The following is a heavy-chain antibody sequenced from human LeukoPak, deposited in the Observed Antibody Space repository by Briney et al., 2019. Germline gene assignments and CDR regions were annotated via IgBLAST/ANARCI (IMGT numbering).Heavy chain of an antibody. J-gene: IGHJ4*02. CDR1: GFSFSSFS. Sequence: PGGSLRLSCTASGFSFSSFSMSWVRQAPGKGLEWVANIKEDGTENYYLDSVTGRSTISRDNAKNSLPMQLNNLRAEDTAVYYCARSRGLDSWGQGTLVTVS. CDR2: IKEDGTEN. V-gene: IGHV3-7*04. CDR3: ARSRGLDS.